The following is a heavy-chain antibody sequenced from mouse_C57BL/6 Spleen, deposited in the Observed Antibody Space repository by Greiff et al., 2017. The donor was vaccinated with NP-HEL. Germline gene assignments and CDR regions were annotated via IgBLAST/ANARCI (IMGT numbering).Heavy chain of an antibody. Sequence: EVNVVESGGGLVKPGGSLKLSCAASGFTFSSYAMSWVRQTPEKRLEWVATISDGGSYTYYPDNVKGRFTISRDNAKNNLYLQMSHLKSEDTAMYYCARDRAVVGGDAMDYWGQGTSVTVSS. D-gene: IGHD1-1*01. CDR1: GFTFSSYA. J-gene: IGHJ4*01. V-gene: IGHV5-4*01. CDR2: ISDGGSYT. CDR3: ARDRAVVGGDAMDY.